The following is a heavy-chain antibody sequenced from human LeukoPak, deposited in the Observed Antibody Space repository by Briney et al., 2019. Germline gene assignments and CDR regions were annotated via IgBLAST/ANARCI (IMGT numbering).Heavy chain of an antibody. D-gene: IGHD3-22*01. Sequence: GGSLRLSCAASGFTFSNYWMSWVRQAPGKGLEWAANIKQDGSEKYYVASVKGRFTISRDNSLYLQMNSLRAEDTAVYYCAREASYFDSSGYYYYYYYGMDVWGQGTTVTVSS. J-gene: IGHJ6*02. V-gene: IGHV3-7*01. CDR1: GFTFSNYW. CDR3: AREASYFDSSGYYYYYYYGMDV. CDR2: IKQDGSEK.